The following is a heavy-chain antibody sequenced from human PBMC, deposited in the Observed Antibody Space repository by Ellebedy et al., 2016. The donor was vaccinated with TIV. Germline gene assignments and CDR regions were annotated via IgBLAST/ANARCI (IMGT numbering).Heavy chain of an antibody. CDR1: GGSISTYY. D-gene: IGHD2-2*01. Sequence: MPSETLSLTCTVSGGSISTYYWNWIRHLPGKGLEWIGYIYYTGNTNYNPSLKSRVTISVDTSKNQFSLKLSSVTAADTAVYYCARLVKDIVVVPAASYYFDYWGQGTLVTVSS. CDR2: IYYTGNT. V-gene: IGHV4-59*08. J-gene: IGHJ4*02. CDR3: ARLVKDIVVVPAASYYFDY.